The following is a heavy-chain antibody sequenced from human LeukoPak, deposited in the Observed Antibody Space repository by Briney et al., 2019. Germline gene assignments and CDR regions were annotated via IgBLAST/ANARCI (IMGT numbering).Heavy chain of an antibody. D-gene: IGHD2-15*01. CDR1: GGSMSSYF. J-gene: IGHJ4*02. V-gene: IGHV4-4*08. CDR3: ARLERFCSGGTCYRYFDS. CDR2: ISTIGSS. Sequence: SETLSLTCNVSGGSMSSYFWTWIRQPPEKGLEWIGYISTIGSSDYNPFLKSRVTISLDTSNYQFSLKMNSVTAADTAVYYCARLERFCSGGTCYRYFDSWGQGTLVTVSS.